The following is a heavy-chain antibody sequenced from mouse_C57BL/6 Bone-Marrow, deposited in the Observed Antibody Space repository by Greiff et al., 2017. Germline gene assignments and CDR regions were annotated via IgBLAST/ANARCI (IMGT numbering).Heavy chain of an antibody. CDR2: INYDGSST. Sequence: EVMLVESEGGLVQPGSSMKLSCTASGFTFSDYYMAWVRQVPEKGLEWVANINYDGSSTYYLDSLKSRFIISRDNAKNILYLQMISLKSEDTATYYCAREPGLGAMDYWGQGTSVTVSS. CDR1: GFTFSDYY. CDR3: AREPGLGAMDY. J-gene: IGHJ4*01. D-gene: IGHD4-1*01. V-gene: IGHV5-16*01.